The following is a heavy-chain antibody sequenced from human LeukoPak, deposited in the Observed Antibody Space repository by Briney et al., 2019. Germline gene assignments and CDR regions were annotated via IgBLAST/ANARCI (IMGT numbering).Heavy chain of an antibody. Sequence: QPGGSLRLSCAASGFTFDDYAMHWVRQAPGKGLEWVSGISWNSGSIGYADSVKGRFTISRDNAKNSLYLQMNSLRAEDTALYYCAKDRGAYYYDSSGLFDYWGQGTLVTVSS. J-gene: IGHJ4*02. D-gene: IGHD3-22*01. CDR1: GFTFDDYA. CDR2: ISWNSGSI. V-gene: IGHV3-9*01. CDR3: AKDRGAYYYDSSGLFDY.